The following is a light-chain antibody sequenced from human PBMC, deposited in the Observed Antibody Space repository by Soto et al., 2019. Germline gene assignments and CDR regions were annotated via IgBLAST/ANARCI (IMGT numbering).Light chain of an antibody. CDR3: QQYYNTAA. CDR1: QSVLYSSNNKNY. CDR2: WAS. Sequence: DIVMTQSPDSLAVSLGERATINCKSSQSVLYSSNNKNYLAWYQQKPGQPPRLLIYWASTRESGVPDRFSGSGSGTDFTLTISRLQAEEVAVYYCQQYYNTAAFGQGTKVEIK. J-gene: IGKJ1*01. V-gene: IGKV4-1*01.